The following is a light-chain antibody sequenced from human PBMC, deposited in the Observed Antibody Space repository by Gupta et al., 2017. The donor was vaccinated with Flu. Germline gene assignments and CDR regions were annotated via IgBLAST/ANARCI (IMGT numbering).Light chain of an antibody. J-gene: IGKJ1*01. V-gene: IGKV2-30*01. CDR2: QVS. CDR1: QGLVYSDGNTY. CDR3: RQGAHWPWA. Sequence: DVVMTQSPLPLPVALGQPASLSCRSSQGLVYSDGNTYLHWFQQRPGQSPRRLIYQVSYRDSGVPYRFSGSGSGTDFTLKISRVEAEDVGIYFCRQGAHWPWAFGQGTTVEIK.